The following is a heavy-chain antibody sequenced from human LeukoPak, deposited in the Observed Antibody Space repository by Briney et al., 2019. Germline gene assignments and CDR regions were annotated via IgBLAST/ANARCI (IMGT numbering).Heavy chain of an antibody. CDR3: ARVRLRGIAVAGYDY. J-gene: IGHJ4*02. CDR1: GYTFTSYG. Sequence: ASVKVSCKASGYTFTSYGISWVRQAPGQGLEWMGWISAYNGNTNYAQKFQGRVTMTRDTSISTAYMELSRLRSDDTAVYYCARVRLRGIAVAGYDYWGQGTLVTVSS. V-gene: IGHV1-18*01. D-gene: IGHD6-19*01. CDR2: ISAYNGNT.